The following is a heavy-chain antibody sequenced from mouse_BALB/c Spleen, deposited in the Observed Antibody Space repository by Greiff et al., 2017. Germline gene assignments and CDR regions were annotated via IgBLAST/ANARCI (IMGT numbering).Heavy chain of an antibody. CDR2: INPYNGAT. CDR1: GYSFTGYY. D-gene: IGHD1-1*01. Sequence: VQLKQSGPELVKPGASVKISCKASGYSFTGYYMHWVKQSHVKSLEWIGRINPYNGATSYNQNFKDKASLTVDKSSSTAYMELHSLTSEDSAVYYCARSYYGSSDYAMDYWGQGTSVTVSS. CDR3: ARSYYGSSDYAMDY. J-gene: IGHJ4*01. V-gene: IGHV1-31*01.